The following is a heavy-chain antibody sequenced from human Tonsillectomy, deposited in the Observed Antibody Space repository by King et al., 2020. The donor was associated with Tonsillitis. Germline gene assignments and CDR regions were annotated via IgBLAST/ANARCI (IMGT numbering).Heavy chain of an antibody. CDR3: VRDGGGAHSGYDTGVSNY. Sequence: VQLQESGPGLVKPSETLSLTCAVSGYSISSGYYWGWIRQPPGKGLEWIGSIHHSGSTYYNPSVKSRVTISVDTSENQFSLRLSSVTAADTAVYFCVRDGGGAHSGYDTGVSNYWGQGTLVTVSS. CDR2: IHHSGST. J-gene: IGHJ4*02. CDR1: GYSISSGYY. V-gene: IGHV4-38-2*02. D-gene: IGHD5-12*01.